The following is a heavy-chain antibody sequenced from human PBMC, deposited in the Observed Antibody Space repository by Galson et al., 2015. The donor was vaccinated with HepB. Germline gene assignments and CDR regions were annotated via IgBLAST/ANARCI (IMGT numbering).Heavy chain of an antibody. CDR2: IIPIFGTA. D-gene: IGHD2-15*01. V-gene: IGHV1-69*13. Sequence: SVKVSCKASGGTFSSYAISWVRQAPGQGLEWMGGIIPIFGTANYAQKFQGRVTITADESTSTAYMELSSLRSEDTAVYYCARGVTSHGVDYGMDVWGQGTTVTVSS. CDR3: ARGVTSHGVDYGMDV. CDR1: GGTFSSYA. J-gene: IGHJ6*02.